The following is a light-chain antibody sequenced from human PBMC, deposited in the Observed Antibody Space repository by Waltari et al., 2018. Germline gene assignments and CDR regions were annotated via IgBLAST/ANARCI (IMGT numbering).Light chain of an antibody. J-gene: IGLJ2*01. CDR1: SSDIGRYNY. CDR3: NSFTSSNTVI. CDR2: DVR. Sequence: QSALTQPASVSGSPGQSITISCTGTSSDIGRYNYVSWFQQHPGKAPKLMIYDVRNRPSGVSNRFSGSKSDYTASLTISGLQAEDEAVYCCNSFTSSNTVIFGGGTKLTV. V-gene: IGLV2-14*03.